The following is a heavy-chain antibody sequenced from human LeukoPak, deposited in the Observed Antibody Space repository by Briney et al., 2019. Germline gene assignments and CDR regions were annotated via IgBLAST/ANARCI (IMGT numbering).Heavy chain of an antibody. D-gene: IGHD1-26*01. CDR1: GGSISSSSYY. V-gene: IGHV4-39*07. CDR3: AVGTTRYYFDY. CDR2: IYYSGST. J-gene: IGHJ4*02. Sequence: SETLSLTCTVSGGSISSSSYYWGWIRQPPGKGLEWIGSIYYSGSTYYSPSLKSRVTIAVDTSKNQFSLKLSSVTAADTAVYYCAVGTTRYYFDYWGQGTLVTVSS.